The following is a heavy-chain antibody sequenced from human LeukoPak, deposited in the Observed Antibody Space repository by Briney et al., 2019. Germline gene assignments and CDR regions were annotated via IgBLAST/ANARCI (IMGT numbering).Heavy chain of an antibody. Sequence: ASVKVSCKVSGYTLTELSMHWVRQAPGKGLEWMGGFDPEDGETIYAQKFQGRVTMTEDTSTDTAYMELSSLRSEDTAVYYCATDMTSRGPYAFDIWGQGTMVTVSS. CDR2: FDPEDGET. V-gene: IGHV1-24*01. CDR1: GYTLTELS. J-gene: IGHJ3*02. D-gene: IGHD3-10*01. CDR3: ATDMTSRGPYAFDI.